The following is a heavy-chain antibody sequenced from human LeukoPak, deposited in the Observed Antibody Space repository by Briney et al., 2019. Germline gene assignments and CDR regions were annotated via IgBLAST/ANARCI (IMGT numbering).Heavy chain of an antibody. CDR1: GFTFSNAW. Sequence: GGSLRLSSAAPGFTFSNAWMSRVRQAPGEGLEWVGRIKSKTDGATTAYAAPVTGRFTISRDDSKNTLYLQMNSLKTEDTAVYYCTTDSRVYCSSTSCHEAFDYWGQGTLVTVSS. V-gene: IGHV3-15*01. CDR2: IKSKTDGATT. CDR3: TTDSRVYCSSTSCHEAFDY. J-gene: IGHJ4*02. D-gene: IGHD2-2*01.